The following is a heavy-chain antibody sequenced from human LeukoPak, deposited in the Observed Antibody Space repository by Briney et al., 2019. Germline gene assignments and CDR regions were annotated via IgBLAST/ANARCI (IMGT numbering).Heavy chain of an antibody. Sequence: PGGSLRLSCAASGFTFSIYSMNWVRQAPGKGLEWVSYIGGTHSNIYYADSVKGRFTISRDDAKNSLYLQMNSLRDEDTAVCYCARDRDYAFDSWGQGTLVTVSS. D-gene: IGHD4-17*01. CDR2: IGGTHSNI. CDR1: GFTFSIYS. J-gene: IGHJ4*02. V-gene: IGHV3-48*02. CDR3: ARDRDYAFDS.